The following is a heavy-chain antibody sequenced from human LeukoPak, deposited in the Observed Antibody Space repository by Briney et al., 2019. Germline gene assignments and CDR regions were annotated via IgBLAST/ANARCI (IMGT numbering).Heavy chain of an antibody. J-gene: IGHJ4*02. V-gene: IGHV3-7*01. CDR1: GFTLSSYW. Sequence: GGSLRLSCAASGFTLSSYWMNWVRQAPGKGLEWVANIKQDGSEKYYVDSVKGRFTISRDNAKNSLYLQMNSLRAEDTAVYYCASVQWELRGVGSYFDYWGQGTLVTVSS. D-gene: IGHD1-26*01. CDR3: ASVQWELRGVGSYFDY. CDR2: IKQDGSEK.